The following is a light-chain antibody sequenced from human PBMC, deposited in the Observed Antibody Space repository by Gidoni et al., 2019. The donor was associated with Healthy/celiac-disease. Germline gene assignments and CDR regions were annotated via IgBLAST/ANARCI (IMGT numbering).Light chain of an antibody. CDR1: SSNIGNNY. CDR2: DNN. J-gene: IGLJ2*01. V-gene: IGLV1-51*01. Sequence: QSVLTQPPSLSAAPGQKVTISCSGSSSNIGNNYVSWYQQLPGTAPKLLIYDNNKRPSGIPDRFSGSKSGTSATLGITGLQTGDEADYYCGTWDSSLRVVFGGGTKLTVL. CDR3: GTWDSSLRVV.